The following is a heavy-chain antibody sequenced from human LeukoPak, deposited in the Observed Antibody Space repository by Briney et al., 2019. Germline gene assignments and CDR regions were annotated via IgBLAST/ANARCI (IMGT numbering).Heavy chain of an antibody. D-gene: IGHD3-9*01. J-gene: IGHJ6*03. Sequence: SQTLSLTCTVSDGSISSGSYYWSWIRQPAGKGLEWIGRIYTSGSTNYNPSLKSRVTISVDTSKNQFSLKLSSVTAADTAVYYCASSGPVYFYYYMDVWGKGTTVTVSS. CDR1: DGSISSGSYY. V-gene: IGHV4-61*02. CDR3: ASSGPVYFYYYMDV. CDR2: IYTSGST.